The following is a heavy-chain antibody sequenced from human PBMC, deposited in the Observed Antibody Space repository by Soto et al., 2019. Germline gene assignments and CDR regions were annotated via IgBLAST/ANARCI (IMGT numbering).Heavy chain of an antibody. V-gene: IGHV4-59*01. D-gene: IGHD3-10*01. CDR1: GGSISSYY. CDR3: ARVRRLAPLWFGEQVRGFDY. Sequence: SETLSLTCTVSGGSISSYYWSWIRQPPGKGLEWIGYIYYSGSTNYGPSLKSRVTISVDTSKNQFSLKLSSVTAADTAVYYCARVRRLAPLWFGEQVRGFDYWGQGTLVTVSS. J-gene: IGHJ4*02. CDR2: IYYSGST.